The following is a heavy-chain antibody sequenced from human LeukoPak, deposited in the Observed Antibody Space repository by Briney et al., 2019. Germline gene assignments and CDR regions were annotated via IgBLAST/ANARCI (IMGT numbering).Heavy chain of an antibody. J-gene: IGHJ4*02. V-gene: IGHV3-23*01. D-gene: IGHD1-1*01. CDR1: GFTFSSYA. CDR3: ARDRRATYYFDY. CDR2: FSGSGGTT. Sequence: GGSLRLSCAASGFTFSSYAMNWVRQAPGRGLEWVSGFSGSGGTTYYADSVKGRFTISRDNAKNTLYLQMNSLRAEDTAVYYCARDRRATYYFDYWGQGTLVTVSS.